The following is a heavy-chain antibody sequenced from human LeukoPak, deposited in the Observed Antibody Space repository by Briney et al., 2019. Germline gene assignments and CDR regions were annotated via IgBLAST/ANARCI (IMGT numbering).Heavy chain of an antibody. J-gene: IGHJ6*03. CDR1: GYTFTSYY. D-gene: IGHD3-16*02. CDR2: INPSGGST. CDR3: ASTVMDDYVWGSYRDYYYYYYMDV. Sequence: ASVKVSCKASGYTFTSYYMHWVRQAPGQGLEWMGIINPSGGSTSYAQKFQGRVTMTRDTSTSTVYMELSSLRSEDTAVYYCASTVMDDYVWGSYRDYYYYYYMDVWGKGTTVTVSS. V-gene: IGHV1-46*01.